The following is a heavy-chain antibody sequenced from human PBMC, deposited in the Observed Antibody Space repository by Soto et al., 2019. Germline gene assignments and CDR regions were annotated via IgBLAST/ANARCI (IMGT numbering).Heavy chain of an antibody. CDR3: ASQAGFYYYYGMDV. V-gene: IGHV4-39*01. Sequence: SETLSLTYTVSGGSISSSSYYWGWIRQPPGKGLEWIGSIYYSGSTYYNPSLKSRVTISVDTSKNQFSLKLSSVTAADTAVYYCASQAGFYYYYGMDVWGQGTTVTVSS. CDR1: GGSISSSSYY. CDR2: IYYSGST. J-gene: IGHJ6*02. D-gene: IGHD6-19*01.